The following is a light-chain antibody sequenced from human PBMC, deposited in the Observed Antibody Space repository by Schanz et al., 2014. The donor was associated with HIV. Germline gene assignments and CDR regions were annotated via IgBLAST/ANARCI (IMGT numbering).Light chain of an antibody. V-gene: IGLV1-47*01. J-gene: IGLJ2*01. CDR2: KNN. CDR1: SSNIGSNY. CDR3: CSPVGTIAWV. Sequence: QSVLTQPPSASGTPGQRVTISCSGSSSNIGSNYVYWYQQLPGTAPKLLIYKNNQRPSGVPDRFSGSKSGTSASLAISGLQAEDEAYYYCCSPVGTIAWVFGGGTKLTVL.